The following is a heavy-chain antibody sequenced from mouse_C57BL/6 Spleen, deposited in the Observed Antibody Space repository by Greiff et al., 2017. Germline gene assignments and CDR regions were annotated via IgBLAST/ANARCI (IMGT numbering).Heavy chain of an antibody. V-gene: IGHV1-64*01. CDR1: GYTFTSYW. D-gene: IGHD1-1*01. J-gene: IGHJ2*01. CDR2: IHPNSGST. Sequence: QVQLQQPGAELVKPGASVKLSCKASGYTFTSYWMHWVKQRPGQGLEWIGMIHPNSGSTNYNEKFKSKATLTVDKSSSTAYMQLSSLTSEDSAVYYCARSGSSYVRENYWGQGTTLTVSS. CDR3: ARSGSSYVRENY.